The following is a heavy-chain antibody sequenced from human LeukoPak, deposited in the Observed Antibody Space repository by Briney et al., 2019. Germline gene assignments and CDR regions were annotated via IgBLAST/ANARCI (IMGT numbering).Heavy chain of an antibody. CDR2: IYYSGST. CDR3: ARETVLVYYYDSSGHFDY. Sequence: SETLSLTCTVSGGSISSYYWSWIRQPPGKGLEWIGDIYYSGSTNYNPSLKGRVTISVDTSKNQFSLKLSSVTAADTAVYYCARETVLVYYYDSSGHFDYWGQGTLVTVSS. J-gene: IGHJ4*02. D-gene: IGHD3-22*01. V-gene: IGHV4-59*01. CDR1: GGSISSYY.